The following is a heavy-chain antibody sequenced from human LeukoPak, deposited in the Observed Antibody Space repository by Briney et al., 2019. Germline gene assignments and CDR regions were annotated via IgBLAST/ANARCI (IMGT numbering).Heavy chain of an antibody. V-gene: IGHV1-46*01. Sequence: ASVKVSCKASGYTFTSYYMHWVRQAPGQGLEWMGIINPSGGSTSYAQKFQGRVTMTRGTSTSTVYMELSSLRSEDTAVYYCARGGLVVVPAAMYYWFDPWGQGTLVTVSS. CDR3: ARGGLVVVPAAMYYWFDP. D-gene: IGHD2-2*01. J-gene: IGHJ5*02. CDR1: GYTFTSYY. CDR2: INPSGGST.